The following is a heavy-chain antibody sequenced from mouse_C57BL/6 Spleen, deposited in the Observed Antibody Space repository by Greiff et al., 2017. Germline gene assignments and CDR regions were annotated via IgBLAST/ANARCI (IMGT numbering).Heavy chain of an antibody. J-gene: IGHJ1*03. Sequence: EVQLQQSGAELVRPGASVKLSCTASGFNIKDDYMHWVKQRPEQGLEWIGWIDPEDGDTESASKFQGKATITADTSSNTAYLQLSSLTSEDTAVYYCTTRNYYGSSYWYFDVWGTGTTVTVSS. V-gene: IGHV14-4*01. D-gene: IGHD1-1*01. CDR2: IDPEDGDT. CDR1: GFNIKDDY. CDR3: TTRNYYGSSYWYFDV.